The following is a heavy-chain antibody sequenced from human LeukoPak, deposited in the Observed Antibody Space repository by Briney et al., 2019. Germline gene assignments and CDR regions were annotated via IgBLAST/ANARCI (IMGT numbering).Heavy chain of an antibody. CDR2: ITHSGST. J-gene: IGHJ4*02. D-gene: IGHD5-24*01. CDR3: TRRRWLQLGGWVDFDY. V-gene: IGHV4-34*01. CDR1: GGSFNGFY. Sequence: PSETLSLTCAVSGGSFNGFYWTWIRQPPGKGLEWIGEITHSGSTNYNSSLKSRLTISVDMSNRQFSLNLNSVTAADTAIYYCTRRRWLQLGGWVDFDYWGQGTLVTVSS.